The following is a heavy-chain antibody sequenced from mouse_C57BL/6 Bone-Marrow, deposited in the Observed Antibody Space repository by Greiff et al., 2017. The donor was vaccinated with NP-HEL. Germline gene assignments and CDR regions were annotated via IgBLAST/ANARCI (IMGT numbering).Heavy chain of an antibody. CDR1: GFTFSDYG. J-gene: IGHJ4*01. CDR3: ARQWIYYDYESAMDY. Sequence: EVQVVESGGGLVQPGGSLKLSCAASGFTFSDYGMAWVRQAPRKGPEWVAFISNLAYSIYYADTVTGRFTISRENAKNTLYLEMSSLRSEDTAMYYCARQWIYYDYESAMDYWGQGTSVTVSS. CDR2: ISNLAYSI. D-gene: IGHD2-4*01. V-gene: IGHV5-15*01.